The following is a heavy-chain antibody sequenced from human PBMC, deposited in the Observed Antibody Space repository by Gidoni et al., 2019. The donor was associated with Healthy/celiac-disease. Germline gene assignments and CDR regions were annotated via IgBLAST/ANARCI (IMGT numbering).Heavy chain of an antibody. Sequence: EVQLLESGGGLVQPGGSLRLSCAASGFPFSSYAMSWVRQAPGKGLEWVSAISGSGGSTYYADSVKGRFTISRDNSKNTLYLQMNSLRAEDTAVYYCAKDPRSENGGYCSGGSCRTMADYWGQGTLVTVSS. D-gene: IGHD2-15*01. CDR2: ISGSGGST. J-gene: IGHJ4*02. CDR3: AKDPRSENGGYCSGGSCRTMADY. V-gene: IGHV3-23*01. CDR1: GFPFSSYA.